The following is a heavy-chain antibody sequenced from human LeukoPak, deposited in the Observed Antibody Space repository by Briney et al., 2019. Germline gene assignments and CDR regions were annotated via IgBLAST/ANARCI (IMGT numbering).Heavy chain of an antibody. CDR2: ISGSGGTT. J-gene: IGHJ6*03. CDR3: AKDGGYYRNYYYYYMDV. CDR1: GFTFSSYA. Sequence: GGSLRLSCAASGFTFSSYAVGWVRQAPGKGLEWFSVISGSGGTTFYADSVRGRFTISRDNSKNTLYLQMNSLRAEDTAVYYCAKDGGYYRNYYYYYMDVWGKGTTVTVSS. D-gene: IGHD2/OR15-2a*01. V-gene: IGHV3-23*01.